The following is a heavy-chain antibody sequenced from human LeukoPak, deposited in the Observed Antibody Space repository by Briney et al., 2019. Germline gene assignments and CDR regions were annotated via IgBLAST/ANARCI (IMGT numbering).Heavy chain of an antibody. V-gene: IGHV3-23*01. Sequence: SGGSLRLSCAASGFTFSSSAMSWVRQAPGKGLEWVSAISTSGVGTQYADSAKDRFTISRDNSKNTLYLQMNSLRAEDTAAYYCARGGRLSGYGLDVWGQGTTVTASS. CDR2: ISTSGVGT. CDR3: ARGGRLSGYGLDV. CDR1: GFTFSSSA. D-gene: IGHD4/OR15-4a*01. J-gene: IGHJ6*02.